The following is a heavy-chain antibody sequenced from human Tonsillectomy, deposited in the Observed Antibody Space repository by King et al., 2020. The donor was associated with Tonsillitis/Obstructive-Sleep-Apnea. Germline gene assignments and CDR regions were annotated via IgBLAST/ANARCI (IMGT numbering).Heavy chain of an antibody. Sequence: VQLVESGGGLVKPGGSLRLSCAASGFTFSSYSMNWVRQAPGKGLEWVSSISSSSSHIYYADSVKGRFTISRDNSKNTLYLQMNSLRPEDTAVYYCARDLPIVMIPAAIKGGFDYWGQGTLVTVSS. D-gene: IGHD2-2*02. V-gene: IGHV3-21*01. CDR2: ISSSSSHI. J-gene: IGHJ4*02. CDR3: ARDLPIVMIPAAIKGGFDY. CDR1: GFTFSSYS.